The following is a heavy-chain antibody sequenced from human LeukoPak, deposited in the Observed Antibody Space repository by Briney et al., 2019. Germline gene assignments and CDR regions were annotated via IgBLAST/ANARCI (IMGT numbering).Heavy chain of an antibody. J-gene: IGHJ3*01. CDR1: GFTFSIYT. CDR2: ISSSSSYI. V-gene: IGHV3-21*06. CDR3: ARETYEILTGYYKWAF. Sequence: GGSLRLSCAASGFTFSIYTMNWVRQAPGKGLEWVSSISSSSSYIYYADSVRGRFTISRDNAKNSLYLQMSSLRAEDTAAYYCARETYEILTGYYKWAFWGQGTMVTVSS. D-gene: IGHD3-9*01.